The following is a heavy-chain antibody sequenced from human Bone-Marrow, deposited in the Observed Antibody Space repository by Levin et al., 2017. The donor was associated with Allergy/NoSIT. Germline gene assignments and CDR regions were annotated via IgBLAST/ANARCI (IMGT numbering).Heavy chain of an antibody. V-gene: IGHV4-39*01. J-gene: IGHJ4*02. CDR2: IYYSGST. Sequence: SETLSLTCTVSGGSISSDHHYWAWIRQPPGKGLEWIGSIYYSGSTYYNPSLKSRVTISVVTSKNQFALKLNSVTAADTAVYYCAGDGGSSSWSYYWGQGTLVTVSS. CDR1: GGSISSDHHY. CDR3: AGDGGSSSWSYY. D-gene: IGHD6-13*01.